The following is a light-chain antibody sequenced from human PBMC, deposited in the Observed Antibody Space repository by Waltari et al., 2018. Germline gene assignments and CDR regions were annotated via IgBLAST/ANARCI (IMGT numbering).Light chain of an antibody. V-gene: IGKV3-20*01. CDR3: QQYGSSPSVT. CDR1: QSVSSNY. Sequence: EIVLTQSPGTLSLSPVERATLSCRASQSVSSNYLAWYQKKPGQAPRLLIYGASSRATGISDRFSGSGSGTDFTLTISRLEPEDFAVYYCQQYGSSPSVTFGQGTRVEIK. CDR2: GAS. J-gene: IGKJ5*01.